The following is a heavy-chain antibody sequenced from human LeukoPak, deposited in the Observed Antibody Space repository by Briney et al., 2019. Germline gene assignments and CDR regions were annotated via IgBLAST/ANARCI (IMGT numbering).Heavy chain of an antibody. J-gene: IGHJ4*02. Sequence: GRSLRLSCADSGLTFRTSAMHWVRQAPGKGLEWVAVIWYDGFNKYYADSVKGRFTISRDNSKNTLYLQMNSLRAEDTAVYYCARDLGNWGWNDFWGQGTLVTVSS. D-gene: IGHD7-27*01. CDR2: IWYDGFNK. CDR3: ARDLGNWGWNDF. V-gene: IGHV3-33*08. CDR1: GLTFRTSA.